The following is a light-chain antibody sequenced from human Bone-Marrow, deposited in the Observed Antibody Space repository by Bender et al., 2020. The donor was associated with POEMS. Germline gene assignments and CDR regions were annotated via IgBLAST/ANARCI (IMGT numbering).Light chain of an antibody. J-gene: IGLJ1*01. CDR3: CSCTPGETYV. CDR2: EGS. CDR1: SGDVGSCNY. Sequence: QSALTQPASVSGSPGQSITISCTGTSGDVGSCNYVSWYQQHPGKAPKLMIYEGSKRPSGVSDRFSGSKSGNTGSLTISGLQTEDEADYYCCSCTPGETYVFGTGTKVTVL. V-gene: IGLV2-23*01.